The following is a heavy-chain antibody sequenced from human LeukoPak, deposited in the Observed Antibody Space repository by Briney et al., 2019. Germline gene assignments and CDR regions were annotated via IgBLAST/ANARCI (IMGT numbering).Heavy chain of an antibody. V-gene: IGHV5-51*03. CDR3: ARRDYYDSSGYYSLFDY. CDR1: GYSFTSYW. J-gene: IGHJ4*02. Sequence: GESLKISCKGSGYSFTSYWIGGVRQMPGKGLEWVGLIYPGDSDTRYSPSFQGQVTISADKSISTAYLQWSSLKASDTAMYYCARRDYYDSSGYYSLFDYWGQGTLVTVSS. D-gene: IGHD3-22*01. CDR2: IYPGDSDT.